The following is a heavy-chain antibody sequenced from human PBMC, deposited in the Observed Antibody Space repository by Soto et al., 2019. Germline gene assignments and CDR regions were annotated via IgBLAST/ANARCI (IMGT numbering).Heavy chain of an antibody. CDR3: AKEPRASAGKTFAWFDP. CDR2: ISGSGGST. D-gene: IGHD6-13*01. J-gene: IGHJ5*02. Sequence: HPGGSLRLSCSSSGFTFSSYAMSWVRQAPGKGLEWVSAISGSGGSTYYADSVKGRFTISRDNSKNTLYLQMNSLRAEDTAVYYCAKEPRASAGKTFAWFDPWGQVTLVTVAS. CDR1: GFTFSSYA. V-gene: IGHV3-23*01.